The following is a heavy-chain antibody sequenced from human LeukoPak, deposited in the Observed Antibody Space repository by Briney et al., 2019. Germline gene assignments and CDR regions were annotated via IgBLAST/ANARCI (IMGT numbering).Heavy chain of an antibody. CDR2: ISSSGSTI. J-gene: IGHJ1*01. D-gene: IGHD2-15*01. CDR1: GFTFSSYS. Sequence: GGSLRLSCAASGFTFSSYSMNWVRQAPGKGLEWVSYISSSGSTIYYADSVKGRFTISRDNAKNSLYLQMNSLRAEDTAVYYCARVRFRYCSGGSCYGGYFQHWGQGTLVTVSS. CDR3: ARVRFRYCSGGSCYGGYFQH. V-gene: IGHV3-48*04.